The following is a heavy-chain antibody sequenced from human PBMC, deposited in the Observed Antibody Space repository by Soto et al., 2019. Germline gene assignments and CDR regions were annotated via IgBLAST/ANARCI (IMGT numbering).Heavy chain of an antibody. Sequence: GASVKVSCKASGYTFTGYYMHWVRQAPGQGLEWMGWINPNSGGTNYAQKFQGWVTMTRDTSISTAYMELSRLRSDDAAVYYCARVRPYCSGGSCYQTCYYYYGMDVWGQGTTVTVSS. CDR2: INPNSGGT. CDR3: ARVRPYCSGGSCYQTCYYYYGMDV. J-gene: IGHJ6*02. D-gene: IGHD2-15*01. CDR1: GYTFTGYY. V-gene: IGHV1-2*04.